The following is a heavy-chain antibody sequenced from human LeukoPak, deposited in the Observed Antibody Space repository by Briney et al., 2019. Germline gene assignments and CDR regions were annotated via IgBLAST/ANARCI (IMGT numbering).Heavy chain of an antibody. J-gene: IGHJ4*02. D-gene: IGHD5-12*01. V-gene: IGHV3-48*01. CDR2: ISIISSTI. CDR1: GFTFSSYH. Sequence: GGSLRLSCAASGFTFSSYHMNWVRQAPGKGLGWVSYISIISSTIYYADSVKGRFTISRDDAKNSVYLQMNSLRAEDTAVYYCARTYERDLDSWGQGTLVTVSS. CDR3: ARTYERDLDS.